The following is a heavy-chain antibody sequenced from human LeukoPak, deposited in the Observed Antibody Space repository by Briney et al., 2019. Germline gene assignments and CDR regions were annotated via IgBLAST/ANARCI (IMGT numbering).Heavy chain of an antibody. D-gene: IGHD6-13*01. CDR2: ISSSSSYI. CDR1: GFTFSSYS. Sequence: GGSLRLSCAASGFTFSSYSMNWVRQAPGKGLEWVSSISSSSSYIYYADSVKGRFTISRDNAKNSLYLQMNSLRAEDTAVYYCAKADSSSWSRSPSFFDYWGQGTLVTVSS. J-gene: IGHJ4*02. V-gene: IGHV3-21*01. CDR3: AKADSSSWSRSPSFFDY.